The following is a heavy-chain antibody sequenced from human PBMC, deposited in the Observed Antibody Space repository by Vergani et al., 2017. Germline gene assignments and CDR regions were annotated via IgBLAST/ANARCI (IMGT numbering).Heavy chain of an antibody. CDR3: AKVDGLHYYGDRLVGGACDY. D-gene: IGHD4-17*01. CDR1: GFTFSSYG. CDR2: IWYGGSNK. J-gene: IGHJ4*02. Sequence: QVQLVESGGGVVQPGRSLRLSCAASGFTFSSYGMHWVRQAPGKGLEWVAVIWYGGSNKYYADSVKGRFTISRDNSKNTLYLQMNSLRAEDTAVYYCAKVDGLHYYGDRLVGGACDYWGQGTLVTVSS. V-gene: IGHV3-33*06.